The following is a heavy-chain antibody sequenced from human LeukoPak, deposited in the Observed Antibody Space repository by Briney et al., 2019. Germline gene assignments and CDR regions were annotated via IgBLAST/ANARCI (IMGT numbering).Heavy chain of an antibody. Sequence: GGSLRLSCAASGFTFSRYSMNWVRQALGKGLEWVSSISSSSSYIHYADSVKGRFTISRDNAKNSLYLQMNSLRAEDTAVFYCARGGYDRFDYWGQGIQVTVSS. CDR2: ISSSSSYI. J-gene: IGHJ4*02. CDR1: GFTFSRYS. D-gene: IGHD3-22*01. CDR3: ARGGYDRFDY. V-gene: IGHV3-21*01.